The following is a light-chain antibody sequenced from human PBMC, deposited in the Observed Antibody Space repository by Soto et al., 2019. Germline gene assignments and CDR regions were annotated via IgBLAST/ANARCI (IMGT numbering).Light chain of an antibody. V-gene: IGKV1-39*01. Sequence: DIQMTQSPSSLSASIGDRVTITCRASQSVRTHLNWYHQKPGKAPELLIYAAFSLQAGVPSRFSGSGSGTDFTLTISSLHPEELGEYYCQQSYRPPRTFGQGTNLEIK. J-gene: IGKJ2*01. CDR2: AAF. CDR1: QSVRTH. CDR3: QQSYRPPRT.